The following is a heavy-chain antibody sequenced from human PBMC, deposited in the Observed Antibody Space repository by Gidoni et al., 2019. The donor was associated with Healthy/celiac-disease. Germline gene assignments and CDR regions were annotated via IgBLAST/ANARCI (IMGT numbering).Heavy chain of an antibody. CDR3: ASHNRGYSGSYHLPDY. J-gene: IGHJ4*02. CDR1: GGSISSSSSY. D-gene: IGHD1-26*01. Sequence: QLQLQASGPGLVKPSETLSLTCTVSGGSISSSSSYWGWIRQPPGKGLEWIGSIYYSGSTYYNPSLKSRVTISVDTSKNQFSLKLSSVTAADTAVYYCASHNRGYSGSYHLPDYWGQGTLVTVSS. V-gene: IGHV4-39*01. CDR2: IYYSGST.